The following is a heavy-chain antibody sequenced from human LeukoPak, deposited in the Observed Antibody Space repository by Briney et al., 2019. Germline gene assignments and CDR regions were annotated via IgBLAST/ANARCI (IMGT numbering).Heavy chain of an antibody. CDR2: IKGDGIST. CDR3: AKDHYWSIDY. D-gene: IGHD3-3*01. V-gene: IGHV3-74*01. CDR1: GFTVSSNY. Sequence: GGSLRLSCAASGFTVSSNYMSWVRQAPGKGLEWVSRIKGDGISTNYADSVKGRFTISRDIAKNTLYLQMNSLRAEDTGVYYCAKDHYWSIDYWGRGTLVTVSS. J-gene: IGHJ4*02.